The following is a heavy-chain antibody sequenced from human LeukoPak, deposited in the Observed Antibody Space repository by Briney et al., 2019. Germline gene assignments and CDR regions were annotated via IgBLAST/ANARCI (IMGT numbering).Heavy chain of an antibody. CDR3: ARANTGWFGP. J-gene: IGHJ5*02. CDR1: EFSVGSNY. CDR2: VYSGGST. Sequence: GGSLRLSCAASEFSVGSNYMTWVRQAPGKGLEWVSLVYSGGSTYYADSVKGRFTISRDNSKNTLYLQMNSLRAEDTAVYYCARANTGWFGPWGQGTLVTVSS. V-gene: IGHV3-66*01. D-gene: IGHD2-8*02.